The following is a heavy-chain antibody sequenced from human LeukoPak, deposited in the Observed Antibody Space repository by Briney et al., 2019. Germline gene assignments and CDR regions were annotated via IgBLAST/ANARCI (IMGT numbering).Heavy chain of an antibody. CDR2: ISYDGSNK. D-gene: IGHD1-26*01. Sequence: PGRSLRLSCAASGFTFSSYGMHWVRQAPGKGLEWVAVISYDGSNKYYADSVKGRFTISRDNSKNTLYLQMNSLRAEDTAVYYCAKGKARWGFSTLFDYWGQGTLVTVSS. V-gene: IGHV3-30*18. J-gene: IGHJ4*02. CDR3: AKGKARWGFSTLFDY. CDR1: GFTFSSYG.